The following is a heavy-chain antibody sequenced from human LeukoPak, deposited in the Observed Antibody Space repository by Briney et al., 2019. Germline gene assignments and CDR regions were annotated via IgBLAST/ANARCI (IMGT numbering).Heavy chain of an antibody. CDR2: MYLSGTT. Sequence: SETLSLTCTVSGDSINSLDLWSWVRQPPGQGLEWIGEMYLSGTTHSNPSLESRATISVDTSKNHFSLKMSSVTAADTAVYYCARSSGTGTFSYWGQGTLVTVSS. CDR3: ARSSGTGTFSY. V-gene: IGHV4-4*02. CDR1: GDSINSLDL. J-gene: IGHJ4*02. D-gene: IGHD6-25*01.